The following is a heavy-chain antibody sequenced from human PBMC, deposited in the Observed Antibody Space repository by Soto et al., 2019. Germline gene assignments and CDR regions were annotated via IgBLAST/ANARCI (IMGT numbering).Heavy chain of an antibody. Sequence: SETLSLTCTVSGGSISSSTYYWDWIRQPPGKGLEWIGAMYYTGNKNYNPSLESRVTMSVDTSKNQFSLKLSSVTPTDTAVYYGGRGESSSWGSLLDPWGREILVTASP. CDR2: MYYTGNK. CDR1: GGSISSSTYY. CDR3: GRGESSSWGSLLDP. V-gene: IGHV4-39*01. J-gene: IGHJ5*02. D-gene: IGHD6-6*01.